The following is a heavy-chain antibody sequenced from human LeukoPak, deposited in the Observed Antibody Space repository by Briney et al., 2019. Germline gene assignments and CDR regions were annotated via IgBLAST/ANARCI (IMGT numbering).Heavy chain of an antibody. CDR1: GGSISSNTYF. Sequence: TSETLSLTCTVSGGSISSNTYFWGWIRQPPGKGLEWIGSIYSSGITYYNPSLKSRVTISTDTSRNQFSLKLSSVTAADTAVYYCASYYDSRGYYSFDYWGQGTLVSVSS. CDR2: IYSSGIT. J-gene: IGHJ4*02. CDR3: ASYYDSRGYYSFDY. D-gene: IGHD3-22*01. V-gene: IGHV4-39*07.